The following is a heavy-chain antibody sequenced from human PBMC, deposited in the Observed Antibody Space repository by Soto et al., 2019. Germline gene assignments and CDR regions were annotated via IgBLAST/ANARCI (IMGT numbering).Heavy chain of an antibody. V-gene: IGHV3-33*01. J-gene: IGHJ4*02. D-gene: IGHD1-7*01. CDR3: ARGENWNYLSVDY. CDR2: IWYDGSNK. Sequence: QVQLVESGGGVVQPGRSLRLSCAASGFTFSSYGMHWVRQAPGKGLEWVAVIWYDGSNKYYADTVKVRFTISRDNSKNTLYLQMNSLRAEDTAVYYCARGENWNYLSVDYWGQGTLVTVSS. CDR1: GFTFSSYG.